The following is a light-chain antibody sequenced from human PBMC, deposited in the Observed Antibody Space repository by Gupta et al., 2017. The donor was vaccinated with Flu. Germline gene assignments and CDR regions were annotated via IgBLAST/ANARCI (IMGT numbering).Light chain of an antibody. CDR3: CTWAHSLNKGRV. CDR2: DNK. CDR1: NSNIGPNY. J-gene: IGLJ3*02. V-gene: IGLV1-51*02. Sequence: QSVLTQPPSVSAAPGQKVTISCSGSNSNIGPNYVSWYQQLPGTAPNLLIEDNKKRPPGIPDRFSCSKSGTSDTLGLTGLQTGDEADDDCCTWAHSLNKGRVFGGGTKLTVL.